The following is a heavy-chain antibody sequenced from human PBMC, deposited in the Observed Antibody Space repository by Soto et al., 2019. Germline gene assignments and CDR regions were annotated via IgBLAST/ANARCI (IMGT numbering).Heavy chain of an antibody. D-gene: IGHD6-19*01. CDR2: IYYRGST. Sequence: SETLSLTCTVSGGSISSYYWSWIRQSPGEGLEWIGYIYYRGSTNYNPSLKSRVTISVDTSKNQFSLKLSSVTAADTAVYYCARGPSSGWYGSALDIWGQGTMVT. CDR3: ARGPSSGWYGSALDI. J-gene: IGHJ3*02. CDR1: GGSISSYY. V-gene: IGHV4-59*01.